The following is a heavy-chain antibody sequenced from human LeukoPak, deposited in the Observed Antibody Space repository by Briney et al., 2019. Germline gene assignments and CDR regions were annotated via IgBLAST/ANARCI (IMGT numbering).Heavy chain of an antibody. CDR1: GFSFSSSG. J-gene: IGHJ5*02. Sequence: PGGSLRLSCAASGFSFSSSGMHWVRQAPGKGLEWVSSISSSSSYIYYADSVRGRFTISRDNAKNSLYLQMNSHRAEDTAVYYCAGDRIAVDNWFDPWGQGTLVTVSS. V-gene: IGHV3-21*01. CDR3: AGDRIAVDNWFDP. CDR2: ISSSSSYI. D-gene: IGHD6-19*01.